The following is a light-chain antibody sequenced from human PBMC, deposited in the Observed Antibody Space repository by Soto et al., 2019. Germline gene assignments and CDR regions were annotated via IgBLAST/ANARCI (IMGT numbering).Light chain of an antibody. CDR1: SSDVGGYNY. Sequence: QSVLTQPRSVSGSPGQSVTISCTGTSSDVGGYNYVSWYQQHPGKAPKLMIYDVSKRPSGVPDRFSGSKSGNTASLTISGLQAEDEAEYYCCSYAGSYTFERGVFSGGTQLTVL. CDR3: CSYAGSYTFERGV. CDR2: DVS. J-gene: IGLJ2*01. V-gene: IGLV2-11*01.